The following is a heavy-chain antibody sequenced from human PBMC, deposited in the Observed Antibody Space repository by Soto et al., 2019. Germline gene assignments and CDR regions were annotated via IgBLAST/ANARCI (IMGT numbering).Heavy chain of an antibody. CDR2: IYYSGST. CDR1: GGSVSSGSCY. J-gene: IGHJ6*02. D-gene: IGHD2-15*01. CDR3: ARDRVSYCSGGSCYVPYGMDV. Sequence: TSETLSLTCTVSGGSVSSGSCYWSWIRQPPGKGLEWIGYIYYSGSTNYNPSLKSRVTISVDTSKNQFSLKLSSVTAADTAVYYCARDRVSYCSGGSCYVPYGMDVWGQGTTVTVSS. V-gene: IGHV4-61*01.